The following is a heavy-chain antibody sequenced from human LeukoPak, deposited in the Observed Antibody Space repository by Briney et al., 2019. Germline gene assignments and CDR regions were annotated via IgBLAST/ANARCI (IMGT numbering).Heavy chain of an antibody. CDR3: AREMAGAHFDP. V-gene: IGHV3-66*01. J-gene: IGHJ5*02. CDR1: GFTVSRNY. Sequence: GGSLRLSCAASGFTVSRNYMSWVRQAPGKGLEWVSVIYSGGRAYYADSVKGRFTISRDNSKNTLYLQMNSLRAEDTAVYYCAREMAGAHFDPWGQGTLVTVSS. CDR2: IYSGGRA. D-gene: IGHD5-24*01.